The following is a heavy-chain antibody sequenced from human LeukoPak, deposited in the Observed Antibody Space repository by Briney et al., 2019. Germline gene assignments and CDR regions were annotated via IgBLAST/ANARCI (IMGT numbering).Heavy chain of an antibody. CDR2: ISSSSSYI. CDR1: GFTFSSYR. D-gene: IGHD1-26*01. CDR3: ARSRSGSYFRGGLNDY. Sequence: PGGSLRLSCAASGFTFSSYRMTSVRQAPGKGLEWVSSISSSSSYIYYADSVKGRFTSSRDNAKNSLYLQMNSLRAEDTAVYYCARSRSGSYFRGGLNDYWGQGTLVTVSS. V-gene: IGHV3-21*01. J-gene: IGHJ4*02.